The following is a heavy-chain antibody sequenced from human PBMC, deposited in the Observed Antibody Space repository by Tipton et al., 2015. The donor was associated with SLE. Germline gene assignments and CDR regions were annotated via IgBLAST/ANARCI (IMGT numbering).Heavy chain of an antibody. V-gene: IGHV3-7*03. D-gene: IGHD1-26*01. Sequence: SGFTFSSYAMSWVRQAPGKGLEWVANIKQEGSEKYYVDSEKGRFTISRDNAKNSLFLQMNSLRVEDTAVYYCAREVGATDGVFDVWGQGTMVTVSS. J-gene: IGHJ3*01. CDR3: AREVGATDGVFDV. CDR1: GFTFSSYA. CDR2: IKQEGSEK.